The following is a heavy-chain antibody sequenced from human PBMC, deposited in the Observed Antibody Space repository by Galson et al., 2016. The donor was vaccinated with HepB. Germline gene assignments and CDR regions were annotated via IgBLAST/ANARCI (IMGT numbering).Heavy chain of an antibody. CDR2: ITVTSAIT. CDR1: GFTFSNYN. Sequence: SLRLSCAAPGFTFSNYNFNWVRQAPGKGLEWVSYITVTSAITDYADSVKGRFTISRDNAKNSLYLQMNSLRGEDTALYYCVRDHLWAFDIWGQGAMVTVSS. D-gene: IGHD3-3*02. V-gene: IGHV3-48*01. CDR3: VRDHLWAFDI. J-gene: IGHJ3*02.